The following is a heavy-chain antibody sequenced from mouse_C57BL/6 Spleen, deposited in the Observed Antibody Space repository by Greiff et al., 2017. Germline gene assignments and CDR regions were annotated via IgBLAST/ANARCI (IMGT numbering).Heavy chain of an antibody. D-gene: IGHD2-4*01. V-gene: IGHV10-1*01. CDR1: GFSFNTYA. J-gene: IGHJ4*01. CDR2: IRSKSNNYAT. CDR3: VRHGRLRRDYYAMDY. Sequence: EVHLVESGGGLVQPKGSLKLSCAASGFSFNTYAMNWVRQAPGKGLEWVARIRSKSNNYATYYADSVKDRFTISRDDSESMLYLQMNNLKTEDTAMYYCVRHGRLRRDYYAMDYWGQGTSVTVSS.